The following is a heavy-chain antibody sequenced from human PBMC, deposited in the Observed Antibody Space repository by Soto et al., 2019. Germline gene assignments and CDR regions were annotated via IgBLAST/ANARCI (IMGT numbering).Heavy chain of an antibody. CDR1: GDSVSSNSAA. V-gene: IGHV6-1*01. D-gene: IGHD5-18*01. J-gene: IGHJ6*02. CDR3: AIDEKEAAMDYGIDV. CDR2: TYSRSKWYN. Sequence: PSQALSLTCAISGDSVSSNSAAWSWIRQAPSTGLEWRGRTYSRSKWYNDDAVSGKSRITFNPDTYKNQLSLQLNSVTPEDTAVYCCAIDEKEAAMDYGIDVLGQETTVTVAS.